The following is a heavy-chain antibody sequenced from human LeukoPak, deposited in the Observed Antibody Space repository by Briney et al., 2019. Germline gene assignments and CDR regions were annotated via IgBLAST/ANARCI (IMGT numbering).Heavy chain of an antibody. CDR3: AREGWLLHYGMDV. CDR2: IYSGGST. J-gene: IGHJ6*02. D-gene: IGHD5-12*01. Sequence: GGSLRLSCAASGFTVSSNYMSWVRQAPGKGLEWVSVIYSGGSTYYADSVKGRFTISRDNSKNTLYLQMNSLRAEYTAVYYCAREGWLLHYGMDVWGQGTTVTVSS. V-gene: IGHV3-53*01. CDR1: GFTVSSNY.